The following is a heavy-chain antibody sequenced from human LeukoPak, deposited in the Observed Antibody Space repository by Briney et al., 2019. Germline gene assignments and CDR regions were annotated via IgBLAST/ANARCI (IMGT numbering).Heavy chain of an antibody. CDR3: ARRRLSSGWCFDY. V-gene: IGHV1-2*02. CDR2: INPNSGGT. CDR1: GYTFTGYY. J-gene: IGHJ4*02. D-gene: IGHD6-19*01. Sequence: ALVKVSCKASGYTFTGYYMHWVRQAPGQGLEWMGWINPNSGGTNYAQKFQGRVTMTRDTSISTAYMELSRLRSDDTAVYYCARRRLSSGWCFDYWGQGTLVTVSS.